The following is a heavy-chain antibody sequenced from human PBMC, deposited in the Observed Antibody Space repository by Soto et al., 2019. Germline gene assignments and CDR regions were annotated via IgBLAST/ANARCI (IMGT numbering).Heavy chain of an antibody. CDR1: VFTFGNFS. D-gene: IGHD3-22*01. Sequence: GWSXRLSCAASVFTFGNFSMTWFRHAPGMGLEWVSVISDSGRSTYSAESVKGRFTISRDNSKNTLYLQMKRLRVEETAVYYCEKARPYGGYSYVEDLDICGQGRMV. V-gene: IGHV3-23*01. CDR3: EKARPYGGYSYVEDLDI. CDR2: ISDSGRST. J-gene: IGHJ3*02.